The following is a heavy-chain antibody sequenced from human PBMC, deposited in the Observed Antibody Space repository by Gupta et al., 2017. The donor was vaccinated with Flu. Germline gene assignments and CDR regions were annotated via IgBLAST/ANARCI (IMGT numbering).Heavy chain of an antibody. V-gene: IGHV3-23*01. D-gene: IGHD6-6*01. CDR2: ITDSGGRT. CDR1: GFPFSSYA. CDR3: ARDSSSSRYNWFDP. J-gene: IGHJ5*02. Sequence: EVQLLESGGGLVQPGGSLRLSCAASGFPFSSYAMSWVRQAPGKGLEWVSGITDSGGRTYYADSVKGRFTISRDNSKNTLYLQMNSLRAEDTAVYYCARDSSSSRYNWFDPWGQGTLVTGSS.